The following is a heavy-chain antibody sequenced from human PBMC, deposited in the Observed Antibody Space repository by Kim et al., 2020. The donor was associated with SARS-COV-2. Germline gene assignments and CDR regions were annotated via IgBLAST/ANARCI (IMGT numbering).Heavy chain of an antibody. CDR2: ISYDGSNK. V-gene: IGHV3-30*18. CDR1: GFTFSSYG. Sequence: GGSLRLSCAASGFTFSSYGMHWVRQAPGKGLEWVAVISYDGSNKYYADSVKGRFTISRDNSKNTLYLQMNSLRAEDTAVYYCAKDSEYSYGAYYYYYGMDVWGQGTTVTVSS. D-gene: IGHD2-8*01. J-gene: IGHJ6*02. CDR3: AKDSEYSYGAYYYYYGMDV.